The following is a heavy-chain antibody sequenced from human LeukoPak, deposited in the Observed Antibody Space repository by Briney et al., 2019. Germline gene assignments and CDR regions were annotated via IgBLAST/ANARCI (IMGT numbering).Heavy chain of an antibody. CDR2: IWNDGSNE. CDR3: GAGYCGGYDCSPGY. CDR1: GFTFSTHG. D-gene: IGHD2-21*01. J-gene: IGHJ4*02. Sequence: GGSLRLSCVTSGFTFSTHGIHWVRQAPGKGLEWLSVIWNDGSNEIYVDSVKDRFTISRDNSKNTAYLQMGSLRVDDTAVYYSGAGYCGGYDCSPGYWGRGTLVIVSS. V-gene: IGHV3-33*01.